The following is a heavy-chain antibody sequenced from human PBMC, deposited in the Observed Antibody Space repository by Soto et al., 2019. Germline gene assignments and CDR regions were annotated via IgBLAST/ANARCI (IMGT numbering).Heavy chain of an antibody. CDR3: ARDMGALGIGDYSYYGMDV. J-gene: IGHJ6*02. CDR1: GGTFSSYA. CDR2: IIPIFGTA. V-gene: IGHV1-69*12. Sequence: QVQLVQSGAEVKKPGSSVKVSCKASGGTFSSYAISWVRQAPGQGLEWMGGIIPIFGTANYAQKLQGRVTTTADDSTSTAYMELSSLRSEDTAVYYCARDMGALGIGDYSYYGMDVWGQGTKVTVSS. D-gene: IGHD7-27*01.